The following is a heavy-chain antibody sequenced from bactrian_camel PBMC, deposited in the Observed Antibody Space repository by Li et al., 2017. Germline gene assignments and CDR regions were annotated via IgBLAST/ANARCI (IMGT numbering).Heavy chain of an antibody. CDR3: AAAVAPYSRACRPDMDYRD. Sequence: HVQLVESGGGSVQAGGSLRLSCGVSGYAYYRNCMAWFRRAPGKEREAVAVIYDAAVMTWYTDSVKGRFAISRDSAKNTMDLQMNSLKPEDTAIYYCAAAVAPYSRACRPDMDYRDWGQGTQVTVS. J-gene: IGHJ4*01. CDR1: GYAYYRNC. V-gene: IGHV3S6*01. D-gene: IGHD6*01. CDR2: IYDAAVMT.